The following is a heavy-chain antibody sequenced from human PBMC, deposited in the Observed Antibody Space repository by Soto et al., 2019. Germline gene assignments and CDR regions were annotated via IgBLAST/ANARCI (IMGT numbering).Heavy chain of an antibody. Sequence: ASETLSLTCAVYGGSFSGYYWSWIRQPPGKGLEWIGEINHSGSTNYNPSLKSRVTISVDTSKNQFSLKLSSVTAADTAVYYCARMAERWLQSDYYYYYYGMDVWGQGTTVTVSS. V-gene: IGHV4-34*01. CDR1: GGSFSGYY. D-gene: IGHD5-12*01. CDR2: INHSGST. CDR3: ARMAERWLQSDYYYYYYGMDV. J-gene: IGHJ6*02.